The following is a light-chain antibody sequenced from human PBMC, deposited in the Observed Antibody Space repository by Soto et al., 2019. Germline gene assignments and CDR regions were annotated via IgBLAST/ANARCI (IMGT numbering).Light chain of an antibody. CDR2: DAS. J-gene: IGKJ5*01. V-gene: IGKV3-11*01. CDR3: QQRDTWPRT. CDR1: QSVTSY. Sequence: ESVVTQSPATLSLSPGERATLSCRASQSVTSYLAWYQQKPGQAPRFLMFDASNRATGVPARFSGSGSGTEFTLTISSLEPEDFAVYYCQQRDTWPRTFGQGTRVEIK.